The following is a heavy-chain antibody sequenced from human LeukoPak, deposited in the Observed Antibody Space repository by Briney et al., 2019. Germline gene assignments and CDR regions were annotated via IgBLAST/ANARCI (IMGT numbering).Heavy chain of an antibody. J-gene: IGHJ5*02. CDR2: ISAYNGNT. Sequence: ASVKVSCKASGYTFTSYGISWVRQAPGQGLEWMGWISAYNGNTNYAQKLQGRVTMTTDTSTSTAYMELRSLRSDDTAVYYCARNIVVVVAATDGWFDPWGQGTLVTVSS. CDR3: ARNIVVVVAATDGWFDP. V-gene: IGHV1-18*01. D-gene: IGHD2-15*01. CDR1: GYTFTSYG.